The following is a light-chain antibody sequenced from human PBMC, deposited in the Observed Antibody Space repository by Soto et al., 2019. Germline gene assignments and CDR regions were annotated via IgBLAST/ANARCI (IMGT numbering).Light chain of an antibody. Sequence: DIQMTQSPSTLPASVGDRVTITCRASQNIDRWLAWYQQKPGKAPNLLIYGASSLESGVPSRFSGSGSGTEFTFTISSLRPDDFATYYCQHYNSYPWTFGQGTKVEIK. CDR1: QNIDRW. CDR2: GAS. V-gene: IGKV1-5*03. CDR3: QHYNSYPWT. J-gene: IGKJ1*01.